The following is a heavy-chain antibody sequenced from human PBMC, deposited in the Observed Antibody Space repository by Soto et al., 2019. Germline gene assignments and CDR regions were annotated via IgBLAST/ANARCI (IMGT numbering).Heavy chain of an antibody. CDR1: GFTFSSSA. J-gene: IGHJ6*02. V-gene: IGHV1-58*01. D-gene: IGHD3-10*01. Sequence: SVKVSCKTSGFTFSSSAVHWVRQARGHRLQWLGWIDVGSGNANYAQMLQERVTISRDMSTSTAYMELSSLRPEDTAVYYCARDKESGSYLVHVYGMDVWGQGTTVTVSS. CDR3: ARDKESGSYLVHVYGMDV. CDR2: IDVGSGNA.